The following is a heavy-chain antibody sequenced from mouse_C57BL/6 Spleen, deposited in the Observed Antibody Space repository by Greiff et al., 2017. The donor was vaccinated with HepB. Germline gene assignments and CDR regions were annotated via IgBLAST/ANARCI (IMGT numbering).Heavy chain of an antibody. V-gene: IGHV5-17*01. CDR3: AGDGSSPFAY. Sequence: EVNVVESGGGLVKPGGSLKLSCAASGFTFSDYGMHWVRQAPEKGLEWVAYISSGSSTIYYADTVKGRFTISRDNAKNTLFLQMTSLGSEDTAMYYCAGDGSSPFAYWGQGTLVTVSA. CDR1: GFTFSDYG. J-gene: IGHJ3*01. CDR2: ISSGSSTI. D-gene: IGHD1-1*01.